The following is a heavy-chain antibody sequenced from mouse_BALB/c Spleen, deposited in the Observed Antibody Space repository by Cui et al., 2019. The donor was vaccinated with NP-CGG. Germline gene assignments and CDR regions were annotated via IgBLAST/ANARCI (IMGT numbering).Heavy chain of an antibody. V-gene: IGHV1-72*01. CDR3: ARYDYYGSSYFDC. D-gene: IGHD1-1*01. CDR2: IDPNSGGT. Sequence: QGQLWHPGAELVKPVATVKQSCKASGYTFTSYLMHWVKQRPGRGLEWIGRIDPNSGGTKYNEKFKSKATLTVDKPSSTAYMQLSSLTSEDSAVYYCARYDYYGSSYFDCWGQGTTLTVSS. J-gene: IGHJ2*01. CDR1: GYTFTSYL.